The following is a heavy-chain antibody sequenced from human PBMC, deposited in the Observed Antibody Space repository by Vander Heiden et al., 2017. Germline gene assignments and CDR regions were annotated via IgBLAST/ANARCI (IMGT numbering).Heavy chain of an antibody. CDR3: ARFANEYYDSSGYYYYYYGMDV. D-gene: IGHD3-22*01. J-gene: IGHJ6*02. V-gene: IGHV1-2*06. CDR2: INPNSGGT. CDR1: GYTFTGYY. Sequence: QVQLVQSGAEVKKPGASVKVSCKASGYTFTGYYMHWVRQAPGQGLEWMGRINPNSGGTNYAQKFQGRVTMTRDTSISTAYMELSRLRSDDTAVYYCARFANEYYDSSGYYYYYYGMDVWGQGTTVTVSS.